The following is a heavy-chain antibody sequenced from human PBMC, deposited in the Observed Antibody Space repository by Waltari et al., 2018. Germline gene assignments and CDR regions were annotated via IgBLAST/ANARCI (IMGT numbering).Heavy chain of an antibody. Sequence: QLQLQESGPGLLKPSETLSLTCTVSGGSISGSAYYWGWIRQSPGKGLEWIGSIYHSGNTYYNPSLKRRVTISVDTSKNQFSRKLTSLTAADTALYYCARGGYDLWSGYFLKFWGQGNLVTVSS. CDR2: IYHSGNT. D-gene: IGHD3-3*01. J-gene: IGHJ4*02. V-gene: IGHV4-39*01. CDR3: ARGGYDLWSGYFLKF. CDR1: GGSISGSAYY.